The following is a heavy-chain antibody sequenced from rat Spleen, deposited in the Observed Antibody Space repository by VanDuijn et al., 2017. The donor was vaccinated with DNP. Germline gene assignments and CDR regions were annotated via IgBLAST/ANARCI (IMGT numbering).Heavy chain of an antibody. CDR2: ISSGGNT. CDR3: TRDDSGPYY. D-gene: IGHD1-1*01. V-gene: IGHV2S12*01. Sequence: QVQLKESGPGLVQPSQTLSLTCTVSGFSLTSYCVSWVRQPPGRGLDWIAAISSGGNTYYNSALKSRLSISRDTSKSQVFLKMNSLQTEDTAIYFCTRDDSGPYYWGQGVMVTVSS. J-gene: IGHJ2*01. CDR1: GFSLTSYC.